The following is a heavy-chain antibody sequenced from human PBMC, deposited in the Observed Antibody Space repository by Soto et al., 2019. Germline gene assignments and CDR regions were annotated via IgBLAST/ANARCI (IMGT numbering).Heavy chain of an antibody. CDR2: IKSKTDGGTT. Sequence: GGSLRLSSTASGFTFRNAWRSWVRQAPGKGLEWVGRIKSKTDGGTTDYAAPVKGRFTISRDDSKNTLYLQMNSLKTEDTAVYYCTTAGKYFDWFRFDYWGQGTLVTVSS. J-gene: IGHJ4*02. V-gene: IGHV3-15*01. CDR1: GFTFRNAW. D-gene: IGHD3-9*01. CDR3: TTAGKYFDWFRFDY.